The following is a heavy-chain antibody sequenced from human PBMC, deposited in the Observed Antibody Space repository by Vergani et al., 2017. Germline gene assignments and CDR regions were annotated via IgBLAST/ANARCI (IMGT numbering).Heavy chain of an antibody. CDR1: GGSFSGYY. J-gene: IGHJ4*02. V-gene: IGHV4-34*01. Sequence: QVQLQQWGAGLLKPSETLSLTCAVYGGSFSGYYWSWIRQPPGKGLEWIGEINHSGSTNYNPSLKSRVTISVDTSKNQFSLKLSSGTAADTAVYYCARTSIGYLDYWGQGTLVTVSS. CDR3: ARTSIGYLDY. CDR2: INHSGST. D-gene: IGHD3-10*01.